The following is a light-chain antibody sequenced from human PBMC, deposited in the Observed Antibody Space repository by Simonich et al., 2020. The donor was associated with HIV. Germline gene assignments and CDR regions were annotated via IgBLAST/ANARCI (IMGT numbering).Light chain of an antibody. CDR1: QSLLHSDGKTY. J-gene: IGKJ5*01. Sequence: DIVMTQTPLSLSVTPGQPASSSCNSSQSLLHSDGKTYLSGYLQKPGQSPHLLIHEVSNRFSGVPDRFSGSGSGTDFTLKISRVEAEDIGLYYCMQSVQLPITFGQGTRLEIK. CDR3: MQSVQLPIT. V-gene: IGKV2D-29*02. CDR2: EVS.